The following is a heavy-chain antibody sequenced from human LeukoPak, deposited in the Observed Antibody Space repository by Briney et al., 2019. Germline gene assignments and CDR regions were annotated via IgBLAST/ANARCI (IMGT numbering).Heavy chain of an antibody. V-gene: IGHV1-69*05. CDR1: GGTFNNSA. D-gene: IGHD6-19*01. CDR3: ARGILAVAGSHLLHY. J-gene: IGHJ4*02. CDR2: IMPLFGTA. Sequence: SVKVSCKTSGGTFNNSAISWVRQAPGQGLEWLGGIMPLFGTAGYAQKFRGRVTITKDESTRTVYLELTSLTSDDTAVYYCARGILAVAGSHLLHYWGQGTLVTVSS.